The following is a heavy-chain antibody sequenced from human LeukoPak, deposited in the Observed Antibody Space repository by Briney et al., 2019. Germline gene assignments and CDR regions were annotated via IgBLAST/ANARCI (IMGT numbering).Heavy chain of an antibody. Sequence: GGSLRLSCAASGFTFSSYWKHWVRQAPGKGLVWVSRINSDGSSTSYADSVKGRFTISRDNAKNTLYLQMNSLRAEDTAVYYCARDFVDTAVVESGVKKPDAFDIWGQGTMVTVSS. CDR3: ARDFVDTAVVESGVKKPDAFDI. J-gene: IGHJ3*02. D-gene: IGHD5-18*01. CDR2: INSDGSST. V-gene: IGHV3-74*01. CDR1: GFTFSSYW.